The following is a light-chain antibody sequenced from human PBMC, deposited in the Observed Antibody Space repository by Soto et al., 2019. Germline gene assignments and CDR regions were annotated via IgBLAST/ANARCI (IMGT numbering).Light chain of an antibody. Sequence: SYELTQSPSVSVAPGKTARISCGGNNIGSKSVHWYQQKPGQAPVLVIYYDVDRPSGIPERYSGSNSGNTATLTISRVEAGDEADYYCQVYDSSSDHPVFGGGTKLTVL. CDR2: YDV. J-gene: IGLJ2*01. CDR3: QVYDSSSDHPV. V-gene: IGLV3-21*04. CDR1: NIGSKS.